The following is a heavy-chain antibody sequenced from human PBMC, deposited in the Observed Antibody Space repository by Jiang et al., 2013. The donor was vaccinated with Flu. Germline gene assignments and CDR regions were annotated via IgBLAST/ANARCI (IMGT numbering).Heavy chain of an antibody. D-gene: IGHD4-17*01. CDR2: IKQDGSEK. CDR3: ARAPPKLHTVTPLDY. CDR1: GFTFSSYW. V-gene: IGHV3-7*01. Sequence: QLVESGGGLVQPGGSLRLSCAASGFTFSSYWMSWVRQAPGKGLEWVANIKQDGSEKYYVDSVKGRFTISRDNAKNSLYLQMNSLRAEDTAVYYCARAPPKLHTVTPLDYWGQGTLVTVSS. J-gene: IGHJ4*02.